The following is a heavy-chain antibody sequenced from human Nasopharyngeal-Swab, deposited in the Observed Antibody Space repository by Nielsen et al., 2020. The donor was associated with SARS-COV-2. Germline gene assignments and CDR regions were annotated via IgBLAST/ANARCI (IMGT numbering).Heavy chain of an antibody. Sequence: GESLKISCAASGFTFSSYSMNWVRQAPGKGLEWVSYISSSSSTIYYADSVKGRFTISRDNAKNSLYLQMSSLRDEDTAVYYCVREFEATGATYLDYWGLGTLFTVSS. CDR3: VREFEATGATYLDY. J-gene: IGHJ4*02. CDR2: ISSSSSTI. CDR1: GFTFSSYS. D-gene: IGHD1-26*01. V-gene: IGHV3-48*02.